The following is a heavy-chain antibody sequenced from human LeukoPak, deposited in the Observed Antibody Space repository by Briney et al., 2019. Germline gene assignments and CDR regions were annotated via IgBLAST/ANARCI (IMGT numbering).Heavy chain of an antibody. CDR3: ARDSYSSSWYTDNWFDP. V-gene: IGHV4-39*07. Sequence: SETLSLTCTVSGGSISSSSYYWGWIRQPPGKGLEWIGSIYYSGSTYYNPSLKSRVTISVDTSKNQFSLKLSSVTAADTAVYYCARDSYSSSWYTDNWFDPWGQGTLVTVSS. D-gene: IGHD6-13*01. CDR2: IYYSGST. J-gene: IGHJ5*02. CDR1: GGSISSSSYY.